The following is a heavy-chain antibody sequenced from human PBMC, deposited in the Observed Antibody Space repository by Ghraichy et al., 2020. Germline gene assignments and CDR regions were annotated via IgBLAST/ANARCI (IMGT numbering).Heavy chain of an antibody. CDR1: GYTFTGYY. J-gene: IGHJ6*03. D-gene: IGHD3-10*01. CDR2: INPNSGGT. Sequence: ASVKVSCKASGYTFTGYYMHWVRQAPGQGLEWMGWINPNSGGTNYAQKFQGWVTMTRDTSISTAYMELSRLRSDDTAVYYCARGGSGSYRLGVTTGYYMDVWGKGTTVTVSS. V-gene: IGHV1-2*04. CDR3: ARGGSGSYRLGVTTGYYMDV.